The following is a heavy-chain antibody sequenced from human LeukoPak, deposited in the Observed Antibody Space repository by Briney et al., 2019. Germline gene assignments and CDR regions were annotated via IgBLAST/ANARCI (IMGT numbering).Heavy chain of an antibody. D-gene: IGHD3-10*01. Sequence: PGGSLRLSCAASGFTFSDYYMSWIRQAPGKGLEWVSYISSSSSYTNYADSVKGRFTISRDNAKNSLYLQMNSLRAEDTAVYYCARDGYYGSGSYPNWFGPWGQGTLVTVSS. J-gene: IGHJ5*02. CDR1: GFTFSDYY. V-gene: IGHV3-11*06. CDR3: ARDGYYGSGSYPNWFGP. CDR2: ISSSSSYT.